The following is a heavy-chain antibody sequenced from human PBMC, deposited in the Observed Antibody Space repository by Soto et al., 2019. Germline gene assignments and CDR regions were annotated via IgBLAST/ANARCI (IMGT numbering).Heavy chain of an antibody. CDR1: GYTFTSYY. J-gene: IGHJ4*02. CDR3: ARGPSPPSAAGLVR. D-gene: IGHD6-13*01. CDR2: INPSGGST. Sequence: ATVKVSCKASGYTFTSYYMHWVRQAPGQGLEWMGIINPSGGSTGYAQKFQGRVTMTRDTYTSTVYMELSSLRSEDTAVHSCARGPSPPSAAGLVRWGQLNLVTVSS. V-gene: IGHV1-46*01.